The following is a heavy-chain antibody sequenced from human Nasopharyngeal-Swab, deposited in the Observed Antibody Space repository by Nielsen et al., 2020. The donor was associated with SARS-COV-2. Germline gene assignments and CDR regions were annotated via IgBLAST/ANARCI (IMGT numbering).Heavy chain of an antibody. CDR1: GFTFDDYA. Sequence: GGSLRLSCAASGFTFDDYAIHWVRQAPGKGLEWVSGISWNSGTIGYADSVKGRFTISRDNAKNSLYLQMNSLRAEDTALYYCARASRGWSWGQGTLVTVSS. D-gene: IGHD6-19*01. V-gene: IGHV3-9*01. CDR2: ISWNSGTI. J-gene: IGHJ5*02. CDR3: ARASRGWS.